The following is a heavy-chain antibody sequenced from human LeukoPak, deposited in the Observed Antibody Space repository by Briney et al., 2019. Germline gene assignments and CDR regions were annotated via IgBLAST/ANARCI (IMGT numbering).Heavy chain of an antibody. Sequence: GGSLRLSCGVSGFTFRNYWMTWVRQVPGKGLEWVVNINEGGNEKNYVDSVKGRFTVSRDNAQNSLNLQMNSLRVEDTAVYYCARHPNSNWDYWGQGTLVTVSS. D-gene: IGHD1-1*01. V-gene: IGHV3-7*03. J-gene: IGHJ4*02. CDR1: GFTFRNYW. CDR2: INEGGNEK. CDR3: ARHPNSNWDY.